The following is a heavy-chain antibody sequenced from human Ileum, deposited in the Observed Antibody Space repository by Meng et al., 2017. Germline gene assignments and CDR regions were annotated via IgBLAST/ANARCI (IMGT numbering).Heavy chain of an antibody. CDR2: IIPIFGTA. CDR3: ARGSLWFGELTAQDY. D-gene: IGHD3-10*01. V-gene: IGHV1-69*06. CDR1: GGTFSSYA. Sequence: QVQRVQVGAEGKKPGSSVKVSCKASGGTFSSYAISWVRQAPGQGLEWMGGIIPIFGTANYAQKFQGRVTITADKSTSTAYMELSSLRSEDTAVYYCARGSLWFGELTAQDYWGQGTLVTVSS. J-gene: IGHJ4*02.